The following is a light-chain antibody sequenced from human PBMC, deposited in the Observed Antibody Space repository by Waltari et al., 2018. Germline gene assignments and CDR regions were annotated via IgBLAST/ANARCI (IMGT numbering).Light chain of an antibody. CDR1: SSDVGGYNY. Sequence: QSALTQPASVSGSPGQSITISCTGSSSDVGGYNYVSWYQQHPGKAPKVLIYDVSKWPSGVSNRFSGSKAGNTASLTSSGLQAEDEADYYCASYTSHSHVVFGGGTKLTVL. J-gene: IGLJ2*01. CDR2: DVS. CDR3: ASYTSHSHVV. V-gene: IGLV2-14*01.